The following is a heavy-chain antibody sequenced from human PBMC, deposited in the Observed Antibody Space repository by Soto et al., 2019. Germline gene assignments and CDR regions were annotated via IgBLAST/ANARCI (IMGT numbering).Heavy chain of an antibody. Sequence: QVQLVQSGAEVKKPGASVKVSCKASGYTFTSYGISWVRQAPGPGLEWMGWISAYNGNTNYAQKLQGRVTMTTDTSTSTAYMELRSLRSDDTAVYYCARDVRLLEWLSNWFDPWGQGTLVTVSS. D-gene: IGHD3-3*01. CDR1: GYTFTSYG. CDR2: ISAYNGNT. V-gene: IGHV1-18*01. CDR3: ARDVRLLEWLSNWFDP. J-gene: IGHJ5*02.